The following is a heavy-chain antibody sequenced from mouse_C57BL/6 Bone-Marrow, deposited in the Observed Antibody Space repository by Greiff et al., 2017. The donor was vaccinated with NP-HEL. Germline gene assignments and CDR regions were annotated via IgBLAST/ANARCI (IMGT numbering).Heavy chain of an antibody. CDR2: IYPGGGYT. CDR1: GYTFTNYW. D-gene: IGHD1-1*01. V-gene: IGHV1-63*01. CDR3: ARLGGSSYDWYFDV. Sequence: VHLVESGAELVRPGTSVKMSCKASGYTFTNYWIGWAKQRPGHGLEWIGDIYPGGGYTNYNEKFKGKATLTADKSSSTAYMQFSSLTSEDSAIYYCARLGGSSYDWYFDVWGTGTTVTVSS. J-gene: IGHJ1*03.